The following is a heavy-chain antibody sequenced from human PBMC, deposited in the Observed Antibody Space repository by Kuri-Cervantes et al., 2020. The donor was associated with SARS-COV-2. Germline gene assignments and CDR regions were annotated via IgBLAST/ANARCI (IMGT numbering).Heavy chain of an antibody. CDR2: IRYDGSNK. CDR1: GFTFSSYA. D-gene: IGHD5-18*01. Sequence: GESLKISCAASGFTFSSYAMHWVRQAPGKGLEWVAFIRYDGSNKYYADSVKGRFTISRDNAKNSLYLQMNSLRAEDTAVYYCARERYSYGLAWEPFDYWGQGTLVTVSS. CDR3: ARERYSYGLAWEPFDY. J-gene: IGHJ4*02. V-gene: IGHV3-30*02.